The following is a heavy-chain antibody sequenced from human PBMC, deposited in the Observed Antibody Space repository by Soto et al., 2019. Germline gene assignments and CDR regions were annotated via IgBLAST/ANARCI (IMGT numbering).Heavy chain of an antibody. CDR2: IYASGST. V-gene: IGHV4-4*07. J-gene: IGHJ5*02. D-gene: IGHD2-15*01. Sequence: PSETLSLTFNVSDASLSTYYWSWIRQRAGKGLEWIGRIYASGSTNYNPSLKGRVSMSVDTSKKQFSLKMISVTAADTAMYYCARSAIHRGGWFSPWGQGVLVTSPQ. CDR1: DASLSTYY. CDR3: ARSAIHRGGWFSP.